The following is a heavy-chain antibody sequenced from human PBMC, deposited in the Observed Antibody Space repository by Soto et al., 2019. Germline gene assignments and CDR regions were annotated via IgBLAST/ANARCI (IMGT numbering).Heavy chain of an antibody. CDR3: ARTLGWLKTNCFDP. CDR2: IYHSGST. J-gene: IGHJ5*02. D-gene: IGHD5-12*01. CDR1: GYSISSGYY. V-gene: IGHV4-38-2*01. Sequence: PSETLSLTCAVSGYSISSGYYWGWIRQPPGKGLEWIGSIYHSGSTYYNPSLKSRVTISVDTSKNQFSLKLSSVTAADTAVYYCARTLGWLKTNCFDPWGQGTLVTVSS.